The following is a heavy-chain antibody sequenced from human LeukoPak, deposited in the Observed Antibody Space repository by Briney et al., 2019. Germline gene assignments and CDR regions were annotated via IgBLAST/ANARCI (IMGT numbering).Heavy chain of an antibody. CDR1: GYTFISYG. D-gene: IGHD1-20*01. CDR3: ARVLSGTTALDY. Sequence: ASVKVSCKASGYTFISYGISWVRQAPGQGLEWMGWISVYNVNTNYAQKFQGRVTMTTDTSTSTAYMELRSLRSDDTAVYYCARVLSGTTALDYWGQGTLVTVSS. CDR2: ISVYNVNT. V-gene: IGHV1-18*01. J-gene: IGHJ4*02.